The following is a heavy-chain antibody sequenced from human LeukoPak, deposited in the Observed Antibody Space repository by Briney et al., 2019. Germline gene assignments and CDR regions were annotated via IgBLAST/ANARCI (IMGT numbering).Heavy chain of an antibody. V-gene: IGHV3-73*01. J-gene: IGHJ3*02. CDR3: TRIYYGPGRTAFDI. D-gene: IGHD3-10*01. Sequence: GGSLRLSCATSGFTFSGSAMHWVRQASGKGLEWVGRIRSKANSYATAYAASVKGRFTISRDDSKNTAYLQMNSLKTEDTAVYYCTRIYYGPGRTAFDIWGQGTMVTVSS. CDR1: GFTFSGSA. CDR2: IRSKANSYAT.